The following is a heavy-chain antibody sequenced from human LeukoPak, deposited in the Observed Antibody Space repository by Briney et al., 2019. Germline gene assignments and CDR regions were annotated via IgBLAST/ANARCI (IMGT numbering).Heavy chain of an antibody. CDR3: ARDPNGDYVGAFEM. CDR1: GFTFSSYS. V-gene: IGHV3-48*02. Sequence: GGSLRLSCAASGFTFSSYSFNWVRQAPGKGLEWVSYISSSGSSTYYADSVKGRFTISRDNANTSLYLQMNSLRDEDTAVYYCARDPNGDYVGAFEMWGPGTKVTVS. CDR2: ISSSGSST. D-gene: IGHD4-17*01. J-gene: IGHJ3*02.